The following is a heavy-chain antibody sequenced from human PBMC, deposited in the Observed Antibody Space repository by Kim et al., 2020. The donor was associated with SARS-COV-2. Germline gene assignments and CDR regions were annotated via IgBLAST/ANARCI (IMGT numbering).Heavy chain of an antibody. V-gene: IGHV3-73*01. CDR1: GFIFSGST. D-gene: IGHD4-17*01. CDR2: ISSKPKNYAT. Sequence: GGSLRLSCAASGFIFSGSTIHWVRQASGKGLEWVGRISSKPKNYATEYAVSVKARFTVSRDDSKNTAYLQMNGLKTEDKAVHSCATYVDYFFNYLGQG. J-gene: IGHJ4*02. CDR3: ATYVDYFFNY.